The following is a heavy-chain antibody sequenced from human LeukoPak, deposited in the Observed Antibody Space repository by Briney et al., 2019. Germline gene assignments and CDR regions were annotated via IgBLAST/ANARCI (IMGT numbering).Heavy chain of an antibody. Sequence: LSLTCAVYGGSFSGYYWSWIRQAPGKGLEWVSYISSSGSTIYYADSVKGRFTISRDNAKNSLYLQMNSLRAEDTAVYYCAREGRGMDVWGQGTTVTVSS. V-gene: IGHV3-11*01. CDR3: AREGRGMDV. J-gene: IGHJ6*02. CDR2: ISSSGSTI. D-gene: IGHD2-15*01. CDR1: GGSFSGYY.